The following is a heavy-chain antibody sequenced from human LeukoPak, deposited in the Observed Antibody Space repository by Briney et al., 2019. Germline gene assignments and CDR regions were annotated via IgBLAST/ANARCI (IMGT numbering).Heavy chain of an antibody. CDR2: ISAYNGNT. J-gene: IGHJ4*02. Sequence: GASVKVSCKASGYTFTSYGIGWVRQAPAPGLEWMGWISAYNGNTNYAQKLQGRVTMTTDTSTSTAYMELRSLRSDDTAMYYCARWSVVVAVDFDYWGQGTLVTVSS. CDR1: GYTFTSYG. CDR3: ARWSVVVAVDFDY. V-gene: IGHV1-18*01. D-gene: IGHD2-15*01.